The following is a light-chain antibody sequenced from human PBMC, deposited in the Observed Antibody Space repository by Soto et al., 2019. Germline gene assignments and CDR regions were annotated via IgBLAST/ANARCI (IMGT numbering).Light chain of an antibody. CDR2: DDT. Sequence: SYELTQPPSVSVAPGQTARISCGGDNIGTESVHWYRQKPGQAPVLVVYDDTDRPSGIPERLSGSNSGDTATLTISRVEAGDEADYYCQVWHSSSDHVVFGGGTKLTVL. J-gene: IGLJ2*01. CDR1: NIGTES. V-gene: IGLV3-21*02. CDR3: QVWHSSSDHVV.